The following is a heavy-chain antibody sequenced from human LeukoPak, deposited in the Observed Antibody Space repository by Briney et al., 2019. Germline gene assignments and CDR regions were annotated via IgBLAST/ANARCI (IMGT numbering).Heavy chain of an antibody. V-gene: IGHV1-18*01. J-gene: IGHJ6*03. CDR1: GYTFTSYG. CDR3: ARVTSDIVVVPAAIIMDV. CDR2: ISAYNGNT. D-gene: IGHD2-2*01. Sequence: ASVKVSCKASGYTFTSYGISWVRQAPGQGLEWMGWISAYNGNTNYAQKLQGRVTMTTGTSTSTAYMELRSLRSDDTAVYYCARVTSDIVVVPAAIIMDVWGKGTTVTVSS.